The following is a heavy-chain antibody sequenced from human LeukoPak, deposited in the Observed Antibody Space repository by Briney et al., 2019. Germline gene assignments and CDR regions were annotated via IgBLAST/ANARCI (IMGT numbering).Heavy chain of an antibody. Sequence: SQTLSLTCTVSGGSISSGSYYWSWIRQPAGKGLEWIGRIYTSGSTNYNPSLKSRVTISVDTSKNQFSLKLSSVTAADTAVYCCARANDDFDYWGQGTLVTVSS. V-gene: IGHV4-61*02. J-gene: IGHJ4*02. CDR1: GGSISSGSYY. CDR3: ARANDDFDY. D-gene: IGHD3-16*01. CDR2: IYTSGST.